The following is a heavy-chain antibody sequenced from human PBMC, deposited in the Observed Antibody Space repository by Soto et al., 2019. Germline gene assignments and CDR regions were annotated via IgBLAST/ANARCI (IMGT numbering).Heavy chain of an antibody. CDR1: GLTFSSYG. Sequence: EVQLVESGGGFVQPGGSLRLSCAASGLTFSSYGMNWVRQAPGKGLEWLSYISGSSTTIHYADSVRGRFTISRDNAKNLMYLQMSSLRAEDTAVYYCARESDGKDYWGQGTLVTVSS. V-gene: IGHV3-48*01. J-gene: IGHJ4*02. CDR2: ISGSSTTI. D-gene: IGHD5-18*01. CDR3: ARESDGKDY.